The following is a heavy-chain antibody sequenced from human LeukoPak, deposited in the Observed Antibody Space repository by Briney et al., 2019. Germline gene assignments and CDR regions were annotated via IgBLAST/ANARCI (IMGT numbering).Heavy chain of an antibody. CDR1: GGSIRYHS. CDR2: IYDNGNT. Sequence: TLSLTCTVSGGSIRYHSWSWIRQTPVKGLEWIANIYDNGNTDYNPSLQSRVTISTDTSETQFSLRLKSVTAADTAVYYCARLGSAATGAPPYYYYYVDVWGKGTTVTVSS. J-gene: IGHJ6*03. V-gene: IGHV4-59*11. CDR3: ARLGSAATGAPPYYYYYVDV. D-gene: IGHD1-26*01.